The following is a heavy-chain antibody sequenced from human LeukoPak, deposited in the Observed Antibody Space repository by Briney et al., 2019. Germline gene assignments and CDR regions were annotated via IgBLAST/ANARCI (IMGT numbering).Heavy chain of an antibody. D-gene: IGHD3-22*01. J-gene: IGHJ4*02. CDR2: LYTGGGT. CDR1: GFTFDDYA. V-gene: IGHV3-53*01. CDR3: TRSGYRHPYHFDS. Sequence: GGSLRLSCVVSGFTFDDYAMHWVRQAPGKGLEWVSVLYTGGGTDHADSVKGRLTISRDNSKNTLSLQMNSLRVEDTAIYYCTRSGYRHPYHFDSWGQGTLVIVSS.